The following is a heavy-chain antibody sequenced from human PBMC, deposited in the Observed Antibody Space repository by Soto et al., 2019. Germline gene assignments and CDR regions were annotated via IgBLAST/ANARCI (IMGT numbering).Heavy chain of an antibody. CDR3: ARGGVGAAGGMDV. V-gene: IGHV1-69*08. CDR1: GYTFTIYT. Sequence: QVQLVQSGAEVKKPGSSVKVSCKSSGYTFTIYTVTWVRQAPGQGLEWMGRIIPIFTQTNYAQKFQDRVTITADKSTSTGYMELSGLRYEDTAVDYCARGGVGAAGGMDVWGQGTTVTVSS. CDR2: IIPIFTQT. D-gene: IGHD1-26*01. J-gene: IGHJ6*02.